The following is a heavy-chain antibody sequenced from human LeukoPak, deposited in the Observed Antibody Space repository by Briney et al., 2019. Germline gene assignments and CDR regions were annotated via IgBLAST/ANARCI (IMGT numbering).Heavy chain of an antibody. D-gene: IGHD5/OR15-5a*01. J-gene: IGHJ4*02. CDR3: ARDSGFSVYAY. V-gene: IGHV3-66*01. CDR1: GFSVSSDY. Sequence: GGSLRLSCVGSGFSVSSDYMSWVRQAPGRGLEWVSIIYSDGSTYYANSVKGRFSIYRDSSKNTLYLQMNSLRGDDTAIYYCARDSGFSVYAYWGQGTQVTVSS. CDR2: IYSDGST.